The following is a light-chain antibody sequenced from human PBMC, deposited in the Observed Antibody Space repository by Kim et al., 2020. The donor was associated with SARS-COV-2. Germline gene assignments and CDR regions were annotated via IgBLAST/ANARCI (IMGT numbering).Light chain of an antibody. J-gene: IGLJ1*01. V-gene: IGLV3-1*01. CDR2: QDE. CDR3: LAWDSSSGSYV. Sequence: SYELTQPPSVSASPGQAASITCSGDKLGNKYASWYQQKPGQSPVLVIYQDEKRPSGLPERFSGSNSGNSATLTISGTQAMDEADYFCLAWDSSSGSYVFGPGTKVTVL. CDR1: KLGNKY.